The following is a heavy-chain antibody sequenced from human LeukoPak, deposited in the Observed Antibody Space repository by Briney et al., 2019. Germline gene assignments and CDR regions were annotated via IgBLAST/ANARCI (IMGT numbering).Heavy chain of an antibody. J-gene: IGHJ5*02. Sequence: SETLSLTCAVYGGSFSGYYWSWIRQPPGKGLEWIGEINHSGSTNYNPSLKGRVTISVDTSKNQFSLKLSSVTAADTAVYYCARGGYITMIVVVTDNWFDPWGQGTLVTVSS. CDR1: GGSFSGYY. V-gene: IGHV4-34*01. CDR2: INHSGST. CDR3: ARGGYITMIVVVTDNWFDP. D-gene: IGHD3-22*01.